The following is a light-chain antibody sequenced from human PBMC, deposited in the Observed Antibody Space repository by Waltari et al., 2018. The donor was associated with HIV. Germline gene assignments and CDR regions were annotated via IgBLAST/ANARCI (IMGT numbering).Light chain of an antibody. V-gene: IGLV1-44*01. CDR1: SSNIGSHS. CDR3: AAWDDSLIGVI. CDR2: TND. J-gene: IGLJ2*01. Sequence: QSVLTQPPSASGTPGQRVTISCSGSSSNIGSHSVNWYQQLPGTTPKLLIYTNDQRPAGVPDRFSGYKSGTSASLAITGLQSKDEADYYCAAWDDSLIGVIFGGGTKLTVL.